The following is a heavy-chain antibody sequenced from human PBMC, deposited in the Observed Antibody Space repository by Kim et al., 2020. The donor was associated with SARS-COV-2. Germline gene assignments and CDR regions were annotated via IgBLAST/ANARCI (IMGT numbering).Heavy chain of an antibody. CDR1: GGSFSGSS. J-gene: IGHJ6*02. Sequence: SETLSLTCAVYGGSFSGSSWSWIRQPPGKGLEWIGEITHSGSTNYNPSPKSRVTISVDTSKNQSSLKLSSVTAADTAVYYCARHPGIAGRKYYYYGMDVWGQGTTVTVSS. D-gene: IGHD6-13*01. CDR2: ITHSGST. CDR3: ARHPGIAGRKYYYYGMDV. V-gene: IGHV4-34*01.